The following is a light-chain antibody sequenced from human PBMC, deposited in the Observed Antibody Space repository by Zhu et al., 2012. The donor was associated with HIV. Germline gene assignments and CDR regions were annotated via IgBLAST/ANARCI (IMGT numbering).Light chain of an antibody. CDR1: EGIYNY. CDR3: QQLNSYPRT. V-gene: IGKV1-9*01. Sequence: DIQMTQSPSSLSASVGDRVTITCRASEGIYNYLAWYQQQPGKAPNLLMYDASTLQSGVPSRFSGSGSGTEFILTISSLQPEDFATYFCQQLNSYPRTFGQGTKV. J-gene: IGKJ1*01. CDR2: DAS.